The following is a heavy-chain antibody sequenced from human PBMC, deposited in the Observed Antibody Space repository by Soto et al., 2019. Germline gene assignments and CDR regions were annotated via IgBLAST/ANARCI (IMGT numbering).Heavy chain of an antibody. V-gene: IGHV3-33*01. J-gene: IGHJ3*01. Sequence: QMQLVAAGGGVVQLGSSLRLSCAASGFTFSNYGMHWVRQAPGKGLEWVSLILDNGSQQFYRDSVKGRFTIARDKSRITLYLQMNSMRDDDTALSYGVRDDDFEPNALDAWGQGTMVSVS. D-gene: IGHD3-3*01. CDR1: GFTFSNYG. CDR2: ILDNGSQQ. CDR3: VRDDDFEPNALDA.